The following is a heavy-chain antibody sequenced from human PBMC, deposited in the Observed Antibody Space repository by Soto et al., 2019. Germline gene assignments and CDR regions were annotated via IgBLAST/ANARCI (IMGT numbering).Heavy chain of an antibody. CDR2: ISHSGST. D-gene: IGHD2-2*02. V-gene: IGHV4-31*03. CDR3: AGEYTYGSNFFDC. CDR1: GGSISSAAYY. Sequence: SETLSLTCTASGGSISSAAYYWSWIRQHPGKGLEWIGYISHSGSTYYNPSLKSRVIISVDTSKNQFSLSLTSVTAADTAVYYCAGEYTYGSNFFDCWGQGALVTVSS. J-gene: IGHJ4*02.